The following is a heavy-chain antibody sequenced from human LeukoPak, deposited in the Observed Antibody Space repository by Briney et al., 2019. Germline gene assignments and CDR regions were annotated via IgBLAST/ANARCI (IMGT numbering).Heavy chain of an antibody. D-gene: IGHD4-17*01. Sequence: PGGSLRLSCAASGFTFSRYWMHWVRQAPGKGLVWVSRINTDGSSASYADSVKGRFTISRDNAKNTLYLQMNSLRAEDTAVYYCAKGGPYGDYVPVDYWGQGTLVTVSS. CDR2: INTDGSSA. J-gene: IGHJ4*02. V-gene: IGHV3-74*01. CDR1: GFTFSRYW. CDR3: AKGGPYGDYVPVDY.